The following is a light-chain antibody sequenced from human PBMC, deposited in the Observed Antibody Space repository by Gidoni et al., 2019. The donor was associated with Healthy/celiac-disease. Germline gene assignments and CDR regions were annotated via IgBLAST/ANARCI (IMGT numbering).Light chain of an antibody. V-gene: IGLV3-25*03. CDR3: QSAYSSGTPRVL. CDR1: ALPKQY. J-gene: IGLJ2*01. CDR2: KDS. Sequence: SYELTQPPSVSMSPGQTARITSSGDALPKQYAYWYQQKPGHAPVLVIYKDSERPSGLPERFSGSSSGTTVTLTISGVQAEDEADYDCQSAYSSGTPRVLFGGGTKLTVL.